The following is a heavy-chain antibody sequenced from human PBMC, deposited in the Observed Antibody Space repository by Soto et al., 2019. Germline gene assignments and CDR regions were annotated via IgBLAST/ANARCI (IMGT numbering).Heavy chain of an antibody. D-gene: IGHD3-3*01. CDR1: GFAFSTYA. J-gene: IGHJ4*02. V-gene: IGHV3-23*01. Sequence: AGSLRLSCVASGFAFSTYAMSWVRQAPGKGLEWVSAINDNGGSTNYAHSVKGRFTISRDNSKNTLYLQMNSLRAEDMAVYYCAKWYRFGYDFLFPDYCGQGTLVTASS. CDR2: INDNGGST. CDR3: AKWYRFGYDFLFPDY.